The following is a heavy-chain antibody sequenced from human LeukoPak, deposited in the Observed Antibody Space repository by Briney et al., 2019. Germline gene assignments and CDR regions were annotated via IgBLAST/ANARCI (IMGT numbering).Heavy chain of an antibody. V-gene: IGHV1-46*01. CDR3: AREAVPYTYYYGMDV. Sequence: ASVRVSCTPSGYTFTNYYMHWVRQAPGQGLEWMGIINPSGDSTSYAQKFQGRVTMTRDTSTSTVYMELSSLRSEDTAVYYCAREAVPYTYYYGMDVWGQGTTVTVSS. CDR1: GYTFTNYY. CDR2: INPSGDST. J-gene: IGHJ6*02.